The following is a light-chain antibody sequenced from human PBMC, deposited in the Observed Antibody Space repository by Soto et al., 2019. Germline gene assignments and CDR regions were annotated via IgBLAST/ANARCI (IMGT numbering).Light chain of an antibody. CDR2: DAS. V-gene: IGKV3-11*01. CDR3: QQRRNWPLT. J-gene: IGKJ4*01. CDR1: QSVSSY. Sequence: NMLTQSPSTLSLSPGERATLSCRASQSVSSYLAWYQQKPGQAPRLLIYDASNRATGIPARFSGSGSGTDFTLTISSLEPEDFAVYYCQQRRNWPLTFGGGTKVDIK.